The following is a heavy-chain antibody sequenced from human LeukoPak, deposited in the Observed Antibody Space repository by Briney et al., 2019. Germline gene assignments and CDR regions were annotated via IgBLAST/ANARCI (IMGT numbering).Heavy chain of an antibody. CDR2: INHSGST. V-gene: IGHV4-34*01. D-gene: IGHD2-2*01. CDR1: GGSFRGYY. Sequence: SETLSLTCAVYGGSFRGYYWSWIRQPPGKGLEWIGEINHSGSTNYNPSLKSRVTISVDTSKNQFSLKLSSVTAADTAVYYCARAPGYYQYYFDYWGQGTLVTVSS. CDR3: ARAPGYYQYYFDY. J-gene: IGHJ4*02.